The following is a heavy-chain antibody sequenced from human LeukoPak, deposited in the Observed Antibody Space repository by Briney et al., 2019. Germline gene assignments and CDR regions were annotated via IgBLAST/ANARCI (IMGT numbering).Heavy chain of an antibody. CDR1: GFTFSSYE. J-gene: IGHJ4*02. V-gene: IGHV3-48*03. D-gene: IGHD2-2*01. CDR2: ISSSGSII. Sequence: GGSLRLSCAASGFTFSSYEMNWVRQAPGKGLEWVSYISSSGSIIYYADSVRGRFTISRDNAKNSLYLQMSSLRAEDTAVYYCARETDSTLFDYWGQGTLVTVSS. CDR3: ARETDSTLFDY.